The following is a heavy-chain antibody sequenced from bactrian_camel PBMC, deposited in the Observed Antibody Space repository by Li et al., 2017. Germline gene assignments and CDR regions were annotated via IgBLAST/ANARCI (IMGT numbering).Heavy chain of an antibody. Sequence: VQLVESGGGLVQTAGSLRLSCAASGLTFSDYFMYWVRQAPGKGLEWVSGINSGGGTTDYADSVKGRFTISRDNGKNTLSLQMNNLIPEDTAMYYCATGAFSCWGQGTQVTVS. CDR2: INSGGGTT. J-gene: IGHJ6*01. CDR1: GLTFSDYF. V-gene: IGHV3S1*01. CDR3: ATGAFSC.